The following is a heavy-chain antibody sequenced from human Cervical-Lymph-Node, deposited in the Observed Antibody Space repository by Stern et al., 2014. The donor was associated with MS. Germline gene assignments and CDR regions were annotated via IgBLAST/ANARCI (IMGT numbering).Heavy chain of an antibody. CDR3: AHNGAWWGY. CDR1: GFSLTTSGVG. CDR2: IYWDDDK. J-gene: IGHJ4*02. V-gene: IGHV2-5*02. Sequence: QITLKESGPPLVKPTQTLTLTCTFSGFSLTTSGVGVGWLRQPPGKALEWLALIYWDDDKWYSPSLKSRLTITKDTSKNQVVLTMTNMDPVDTATYYCAHNGAWWGYWGQGTLVTVSS. D-gene: IGHD2-15*01.